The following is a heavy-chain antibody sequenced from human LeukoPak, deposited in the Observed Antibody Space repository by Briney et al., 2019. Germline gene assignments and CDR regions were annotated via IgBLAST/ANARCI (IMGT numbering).Heavy chain of an antibody. CDR3: AREREEFTIFGVKTQYYFDY. Sequence: PGGSLRLSCAASGFTVSSNYMSWVRQAPGKGLEWVSVIYSGGSTYYADSVKGRFTISRDNSKNTLYLQMNSLRAEDTAVYYCAREREEFTIFGVKTQYYFDYWGQGTLVTVSS. J-gene: IGHJ4*02. D-gene: IGHD3-3*01. CDR1: GFTVSSNY. V-gene: IGHV3-66*01. CDR2: IYSGGST.